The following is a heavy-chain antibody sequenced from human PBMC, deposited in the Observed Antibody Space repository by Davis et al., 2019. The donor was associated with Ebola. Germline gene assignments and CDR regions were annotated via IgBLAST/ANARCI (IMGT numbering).Heavy chain of an antibody. J-gene: IGHJ4*02. CDR2: SYTSCITRCT. D-gene: IGHD6-6*01. V-gene: IGHV3-23*03. CDR3: VKGWLVHDF. CDR1: GFTFRSYA. Sequence: GGSLRLSCAASGFTFRSYAMGWVRQAPGKGLEWVSISYTSCITRCTDYADSVKGRFTVSRDNSKNTVYLQLTRLKVEDTAVYYCVKGWLVHDFWGQGTLVTVSP.